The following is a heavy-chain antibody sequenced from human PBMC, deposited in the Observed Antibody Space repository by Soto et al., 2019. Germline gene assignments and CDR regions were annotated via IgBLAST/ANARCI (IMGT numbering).Heavy chain of an antibody. CDR3: ARLIGSSSWFDS. Sequence: GESLKISCKGSGYTFTSYWIAWVRQMPGKGLEWMGIIQPGDSNTRYTTSFEGQVTISADKSISTAYLQWGSLKASDSAMYYCARLIGSSSWFDSWGQGALVIVSS. CDR2: IQPGDSNT. D-gene: IGHD6-13*01. J-gene: IGHJ5*01. V-gene: IGHV5-51*01. CDR1: GYTFTSYW.